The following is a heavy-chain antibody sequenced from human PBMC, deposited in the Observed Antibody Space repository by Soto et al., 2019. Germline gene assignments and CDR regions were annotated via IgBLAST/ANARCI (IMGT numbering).Heavy chain of an antibody. J-gene: IGHJ3*02. D-gene: IGHD4-17*01. CDR1: GGSFSGYY. Sequence: QVQLQQWGAGLLKPSETLSLTCAVYGGSFSGYYWNWVRQPPGKGLEWIGKIKHSGGTHYNPSLKVRFSISVDTSKNQVSLRLTSVAAADTAVYYFAIAYDYGDPRDCLDTRGLGTMVTVSS. CDR2: IKHSGGT. V-gene: IGHV4-34*02. CDR3: AIAYDYGDPRDCLDT.